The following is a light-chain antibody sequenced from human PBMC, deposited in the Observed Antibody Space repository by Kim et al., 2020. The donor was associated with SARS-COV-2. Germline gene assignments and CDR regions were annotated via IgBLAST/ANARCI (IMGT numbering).Light chain of an antibody. V-gene: IGKV3-15*01. CDR3: QQYNNWPT. Sequence: SLSPGERATLSCRASQSVSSNLAWFQQKPGQAPRLLIYGASTRATGIPARFSGSGSGTEFTLTISSLQSEDFAVYHCQQYNNWPTFGKGTKVDIK. CDR2: GAS. J-gene: IGKJ1*01. CDR1: QSVSSN.